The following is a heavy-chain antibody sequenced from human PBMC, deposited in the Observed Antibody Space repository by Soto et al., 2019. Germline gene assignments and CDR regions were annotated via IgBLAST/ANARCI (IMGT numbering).Heavy chain of an antibody. D-gene: IGHD1-26*01. CDR3: AHRHELGSFDI. V-gene: IGHV2-5*01. CDR2: IYWNDDK. CDR1: GFSLSTRAVG. Sequence: QITLKESGATLVKPTQTLTLTCTFSGFSLSTRAVGVGWVRQPPGKALEWLALIYWNDDKHYSPSLKNRHTITKDTSKNHVVLTMTIMDPVDTATYYCAHRHELGSFDIWGQGTKVTVSS. J-gene: IGHJ3*02.